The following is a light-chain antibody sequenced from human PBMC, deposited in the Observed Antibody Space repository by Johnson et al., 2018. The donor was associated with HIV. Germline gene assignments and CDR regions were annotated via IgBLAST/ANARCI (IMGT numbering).Light chain of an antibody. V-gene: IGLV1-51*02. CDR2: ENN. J-gene: IGLJ1*01. CDR1: SSNIGNNY. CDR3: GAWDNSQSGGLFV. Sequence: QSVLTQPPSVSAAPGQKVTISCSGSSSNIGNNYVSWYQQLPGTAPKLLIYENNKRPSGIPDRFSGSKSGTSATLGITGLQTGDEADYYCGAWDNSQSGGLFVFGTGTKVTVL.